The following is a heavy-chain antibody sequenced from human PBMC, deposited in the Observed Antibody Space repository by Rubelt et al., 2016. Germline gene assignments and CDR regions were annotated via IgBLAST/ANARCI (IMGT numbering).Heavy chain of an antibody. CDR1: GFTFSSYA. V-gene: IGHV3-30*04. Sequence: VQLVESGGGLVQPGGSLRLSCSASGFTFSSYAMHWVRQAPGKGLEWVAVISYDGSNKYYADSVKGRFTISRDNSKNTLYLQMNSLRAEDTAVYYCARTFYYDSSGYSGGWGQGTLVTVSS. D-gene: IGHD3-22*01. CDR2: ISYDGSNK. J-gene: IGHJ4*02. CDR3: ARTFYYDSSGYSGG.